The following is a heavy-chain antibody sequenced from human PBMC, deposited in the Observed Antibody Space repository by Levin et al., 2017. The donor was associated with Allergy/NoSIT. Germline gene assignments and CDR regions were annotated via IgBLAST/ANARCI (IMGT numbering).Heavy chain of an antibody. V-gene: IGHV4-34*01. D-gene: IGHD5-18*01. CDR1: GGSFSGYY. CDR3: ARGHLYSEDAFDI. CDR2: INHSGST. J-gene: IGHJ3*02. Sequence: SQTLSLTCAVYGGSFSGYYWSWIRQPPGKGLEWIGEINHSGSTNYNPSLKSRVTISVDTSKNQFSLKLSSVTAADTAVYYCARGHLYSEDAFDIWGQGTMVTVSS.